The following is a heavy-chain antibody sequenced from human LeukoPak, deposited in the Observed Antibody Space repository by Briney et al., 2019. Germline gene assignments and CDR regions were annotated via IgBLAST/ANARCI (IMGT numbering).Heavy chain of an antibody. CDR1: GFTVSSNY. CDR3: ARRETVADAFDI. Sequence: GGSLRLSCAASGFTVSSNYMAWVRQAPGKGLEWVSLIYSGGSTSYADSVRGRFTISRDNSKNTLYLQMNSLRAEDTAVYYCARRETVADAFDIWGQGTLVTVSS. D-gene: IGHD1-1*01. J-gene: IGHJ3*02. CDR2: IYSGGST. V-gene: IGHV3-66*01.